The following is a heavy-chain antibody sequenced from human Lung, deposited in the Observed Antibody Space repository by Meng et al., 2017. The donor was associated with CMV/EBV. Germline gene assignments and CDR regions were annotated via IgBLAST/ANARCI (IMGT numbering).Heavy chain of an antibody. CDR1: GGSFSDYY. J-gene: IGHJ5*02. D-gene: IGHD1-7*01. CDR3: VKTAGIPGTTWYFDT. V-gene: IGHV4-30-4*08. Sequence: LSCAVYGGSFSDYYWGWIRQPPGKGLEWIGYIYYSGSTYYNPSLKSRLTISVDTSKNQFSLNLKSVTAADTAVYYCVKTAGIPGTTWYFDTWGQGNLVTVSS. CDR2: IYYSGST.